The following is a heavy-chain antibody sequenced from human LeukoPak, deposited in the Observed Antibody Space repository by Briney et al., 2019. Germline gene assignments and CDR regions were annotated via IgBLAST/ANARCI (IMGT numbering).Heavy chain of an antibody. CDR2: INPNNGGT. V-gene: IGHV1-2*02. Sequence: ASVKVSCKASGYTFTDYYLHWVRQAPGQGLEWMGWINPNNGGTKYVQKFQDRVTLTRDTSISTVYMELSGLQSDDTAFYYCARASPTYSGSSRGAFNIWGQGTMVTVSS. D-gene: IGHD1-26*01. CDR1: GYTFTDYY. J-gene: IGHJ3*02. CDR3: ARASPTYSGSSRGAFNI.